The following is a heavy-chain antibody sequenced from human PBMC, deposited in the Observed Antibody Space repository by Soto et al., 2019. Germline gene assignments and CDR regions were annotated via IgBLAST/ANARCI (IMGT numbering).Heavy chain of an antibody. CDR2: IYYSGST. V-gene: IGHV4-39*01. J-gene: IGHJ3*02. Sequence: PSETLSLTCTVSGGSISSNNYYWGWIRQPPGKGLEWIGSIYYSGSTYYNPSLKSRVTISVDTSKNQFSLKLSSVTAADTAVYYCARVGISGFLPYFAFDIWGQGTMVTVSS. D-gene: IGHD3-22*01. CDR1: GGSISSNNYY. CDR3: ARVGISGFLPYFAFDI.